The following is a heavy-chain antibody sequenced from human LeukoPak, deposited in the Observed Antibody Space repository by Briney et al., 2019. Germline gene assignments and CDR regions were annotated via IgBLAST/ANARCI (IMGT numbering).Heavy chain of an antibody. CDR2: VADSGTT. Sequence: PSQTLSLTCTVSGGSISSGGYYWSWIRQPPGRGLEWIGYVADSGTTNYNPSLERRVSISLDTSKNQFSLRLRSVTAADTAMYYCATHIVTTYVRAPDAFDIWGQGTMVTVSS. J-gene: IGHJ3*02. V-gene: IGHV4-61*08. CDR1: GGSISSGGYY. D-gene: IGHD2-21*01. CDR3: ATHIVTTYVRAPDAFDI.